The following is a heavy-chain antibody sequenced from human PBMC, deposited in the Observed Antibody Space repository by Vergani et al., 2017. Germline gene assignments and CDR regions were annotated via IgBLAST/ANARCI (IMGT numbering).Heavy chain of an antibody. CDR1: GFTFSSYG. J-gene: IGHJ4*02. V-gene: IGHV3-33*01. Sequence: QVQLVESGGGVVQTGRSLRLSCAASGFTFSSYGMHWVRQAPGKGLEWVAVIWDDGSNKYYADSVKGRFTISRDNSKNTLYLQMNSRRAEDTAVYYCARYREAIASAGADYWGQGTLVTVSS. CDR3: ARYREAIASAGADY. D-gene: IGHD6-13*01. CDR2: IWDDGSNK.